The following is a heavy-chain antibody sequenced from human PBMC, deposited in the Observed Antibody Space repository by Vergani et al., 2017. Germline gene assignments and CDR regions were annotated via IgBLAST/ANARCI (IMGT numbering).Heavy chain of an antibody. J-gene: IGHJ6*03. CDR2: IYYSGST. D-gene: IGHD2-2*01. V-gene: IGHV4-59*01. Sequence: QVQLQESGPGLVKPSETLSLTCTVSGGSISSYYWSWIRQPPGKGLEWIGYIYYSGSTNYNPALKSRVTISVDTSKNQFSLKLSSVTAADTAVYYCARGGYQLLSYYHYYMDVWGKGTTVTVSS. CDR3: ARGGYQLLSYYHYYMDV. CDR1: GGSISSYY.